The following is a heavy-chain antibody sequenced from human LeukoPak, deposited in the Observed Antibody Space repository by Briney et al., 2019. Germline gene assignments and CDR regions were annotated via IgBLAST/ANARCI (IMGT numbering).Heavy chain of an antibody. Sequence: SETLSLTCTVSGCSINTYYRSWFRQPPGKGLEWIVYISYGVTTNYNPSLKSRVPISLDTSMDQFSLKLQSVAAADAAVYYCAAGRQQQLIPGRFDYWGQGTLVTVSS. CDR1: GCSINTYY. V-gene: IGHV4-59*01. D-gene: IGHD6-13*01. CDR3: AAGRQQQLIPGRFDY. CDR2: ISYGVTT. J-gene: IGHJ4*02.